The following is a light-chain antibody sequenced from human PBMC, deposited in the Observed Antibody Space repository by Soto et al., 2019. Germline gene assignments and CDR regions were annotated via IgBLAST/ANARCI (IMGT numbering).Light chain of an antibody. CDR3: QQSYSTPHFT. V-gene: IGKV1-39*01. CDR1: QDINKN. Sequence: GDRVTITCQASQDINKNLIWYQQKLGRAPQLLIYSASNLQGGVPSRFSGSGSGTDFALTITSLQPEDFGTYYCQQSYSTPHFTFGPGTKVDIK. CDR2: SAS. J-gene: IGKJ3*01.